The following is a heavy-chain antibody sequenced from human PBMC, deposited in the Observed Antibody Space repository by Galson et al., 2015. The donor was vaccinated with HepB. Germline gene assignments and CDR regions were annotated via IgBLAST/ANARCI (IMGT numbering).Heavy chain of an antibody. V-gene: IGHV2-70*11. CDR1: GFSLTTSGMC. CDR3: ARTRPEGSDFYYYYMDV. Sequence: ALVKPTQTVTLTCTFSGFSLTTSGMCVSWIRQPPGKALEWLARIDWDDDKYYSTSLKTRLIISKDTSKNQVVLTMTNMDPVDTGTYYRARTRPEGSDFYYYYMDVWGKGTTVTVSS. J-gene: IGHJ6*03. D-gene: IGHD3-3*01. CDR2: IDWDDDK.